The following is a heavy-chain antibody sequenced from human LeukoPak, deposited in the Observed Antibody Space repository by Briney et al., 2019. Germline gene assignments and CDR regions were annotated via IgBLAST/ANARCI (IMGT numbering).Heavy chain of an antibody. CDR2: IYYSGST. Sequence: PSETLSLTCTVSGGSISSSSYYWGWIRQPPGKGLEWIGSIYYSGSTYYNPSLKSRVTISVDTSKNQFSLKLSSVTAADTAVYYCARSYSQGRRGSGTLDYWGQGTLVTVSS. J-gene: IGHJ4*02. CDR3: ARSYSQGRRGSGTLDY. CDR1: GGSISSSSYY. V-gene: IGHV4-39*07. D-gene: IGHD3-10*01.